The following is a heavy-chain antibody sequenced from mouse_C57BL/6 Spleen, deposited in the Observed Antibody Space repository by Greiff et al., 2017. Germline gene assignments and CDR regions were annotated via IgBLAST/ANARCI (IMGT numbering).Heavy chain of an antibody. D-gene: IGHD2-3*01. V-gene: IGHV1-69*01. J-gene: IGHJ4*01. CDR2: IDPSDSYT. CDR3: ARWLLREAMDY. Sequence: QVQLQQPGAELVMPGASVKLSCKASGYTFTSYWMHWVKQRPGQGLEWIGEIDPSDSYTNYNQKFKGKSTLTVDKSSSTAYMQLSSLTSEDSAVYYCARWLLREAMDYWGQGTSVTVSS. CDR1: GYTFTSYW.